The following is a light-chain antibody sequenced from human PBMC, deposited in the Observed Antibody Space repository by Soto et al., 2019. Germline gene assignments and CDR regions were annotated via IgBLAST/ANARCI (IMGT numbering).Light chain of an antibody. CDR1: SSNIGSNY. V-gene: IGLV1-47*01. CDR3: AAWDDSLSGVV. Sequence: QSVLTQPPSASGTPGQTVTFSCSGSSSNIGSNYVYWYQQLPGTAPKLLIYRNNQRPSGVPDRFSGSKSGTSASLAISGLRSEDEADYYCAAWDDSLSGVVFGGGTKLTVI. CDR2: RNN. J-gene: IGLJ2*01.